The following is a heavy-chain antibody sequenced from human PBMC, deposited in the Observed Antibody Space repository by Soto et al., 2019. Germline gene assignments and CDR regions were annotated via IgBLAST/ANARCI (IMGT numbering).Heavy chain of an antibody. J-gene: IGHJ5*02. V-gene: IGHV1-69*13. CDR3: AKDGGKDGYFGNWFDP. Sequence: ASVKVSCKASAGTFSNYAITWVRQAPGQGLEWLGRIIPIFGSANYAQKFQGRVTITADESTTTAYMELSSLRSDDTAVYYCAKDGGKDGYFGNWFDPCGQG. D-gene: IGHD5-12*01. CDR2: IIPIFGSA. CDR1: AGTFSNYA.